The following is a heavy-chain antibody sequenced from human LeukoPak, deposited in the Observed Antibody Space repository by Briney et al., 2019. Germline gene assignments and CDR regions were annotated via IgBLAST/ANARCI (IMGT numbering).Heavy chain of an antibody. CDR3: ARDSYNWNSQWYNWFDP. V-gene: IGHV1-69*13. D-gene: IGHD1-7*01. CDR1: GGTFSSYA. J-gene: IGHJ5*02. CDR2: IIPIFGTA. Sequence: ASVKVSCKASGGTFSSYAISWVRQAPGQGLEWMGGIIPIFGTANYAQKFQGRVTITADESTSTAYMELSSLRSEDTAVYYCARDSYNWNSQWYNWFDPWGQGTLVTVSS.